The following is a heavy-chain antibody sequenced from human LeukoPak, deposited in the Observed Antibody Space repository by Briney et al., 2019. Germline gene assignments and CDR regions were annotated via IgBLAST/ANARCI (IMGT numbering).Heavy chain of an antibody. V-gene: IGHV3-15*01. D-gene: IGHD1-7*01. CDR3: TRTWPGNTCFNF. CDR2: IKSISYGGTI. J-gene: IGHJ4*02. Sequence: PGGSLRLSCATSGFIFNDAWMNWVRQAPGKGPEWLGRIKSISYGGTIDYAAPVKGRFTISRDDSKNTLYLQMDSLETEDTAVYYCTRTWPGNTCFNFWGQGTLVTVSS. CDR1: GFIFNDAW.